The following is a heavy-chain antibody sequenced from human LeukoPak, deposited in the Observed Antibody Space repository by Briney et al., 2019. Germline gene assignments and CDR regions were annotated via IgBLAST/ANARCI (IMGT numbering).Heavy chain of an antibody. Sequence: PGRSLTLSCATSGFTFSHYGMHWVRQAPGKGLEWVAVIWSDGNNRYYGDLVKGRFTTSRDNTQRTVYLQMNSLRAEDTAVYYCAKDAQRGFDYSNSLDNWGQGTLVTVSS. V-gene: IGHV3-33*06. J-gene: IGHJ4*02. CDR3: AKDAQRGFDYSNSLDN. D-gene: IGHD4-11*01. CDR2: IWSDGNNR. CDR1: GFTFSHYG.